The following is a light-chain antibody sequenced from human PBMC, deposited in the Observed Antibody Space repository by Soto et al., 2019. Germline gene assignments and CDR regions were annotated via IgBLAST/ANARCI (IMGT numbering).Light chain of an antibody. V-gene: IGLV1-40*01. CDR3: QSYDGSVNGSGL. Sequence: QSVLTQPPSVSGAPGQTGTIACTGSSSNIGAGYDVHWYQQLPGTAPRLLIYGFIHRPSGVPDRFSGSKSGTSASLAITGLQAEDEADYYCQSYDGSVNGSGLFGTGTKLTVL. J-gene: IGLJ1*01. CDR2: GFI. CDR1: SSNIGAGYD.